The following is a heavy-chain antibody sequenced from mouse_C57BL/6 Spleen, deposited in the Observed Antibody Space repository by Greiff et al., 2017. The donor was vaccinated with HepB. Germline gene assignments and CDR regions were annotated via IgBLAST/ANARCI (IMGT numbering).Heavy chain of an antibody. CDR3: ARQDCAY. J-gene: IGHJ3*01. CDR2: IYPGDGDT. V-gene: IGHV1-82*01. CDR1: GYAFSSSW. Sequence: QVQLQQSGPELVKPGASVKISCKASGYAFSSSWMNWVKQRPGKGLEWIGRIYPGDGDTNYNGKFKGKATLTAHKSSSTAYMQLSSLTSEDSAVYFCARQDCAYWGQGTLVTVSA.